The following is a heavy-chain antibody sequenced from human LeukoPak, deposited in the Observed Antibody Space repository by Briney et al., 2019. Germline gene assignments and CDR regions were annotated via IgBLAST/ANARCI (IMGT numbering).Heavy chain of an antibody. D-gene: IGHD6-19*01. CDR2: ISGSGGST. V-gene: IGHV3-23*01. CDR1: GFAFSSYA. J-gene: IGHJ4*02. CDR3: AKDEAVAGTNPFDY. Sequence: GGSLRLSCAASGFAFSSYAMSWVRQAPGKGLEWVSAISGSGGSTYYADSVKGRFTISRDNSKNTLYLQMNSLRAEDTAVYYCAKDEAVAGTNPFDYWGQGTLVTVSS.